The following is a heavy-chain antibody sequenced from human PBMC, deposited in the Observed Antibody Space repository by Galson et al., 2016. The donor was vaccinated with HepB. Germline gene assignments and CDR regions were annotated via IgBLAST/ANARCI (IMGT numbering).Heavy chain of an antibody. Sequence: SLRLSCAASGFTFTSYAMSWVRQAPGKGLEWVSGISGNGAYTYYADSLKGRFTVSRDNSKNTLYLQINSLRAEDTAIYYCARDSGVWLGSWFDPWGQGTLVTVYS. J-gene: IGHJ5*02. CDR1: GFTFTSYA. CDR2: ISGNGAYT. D-gene: IGHD3-10*01. V-gene: IGHV3-23*01. CDR3: ARDSGVWLGSWFDP.